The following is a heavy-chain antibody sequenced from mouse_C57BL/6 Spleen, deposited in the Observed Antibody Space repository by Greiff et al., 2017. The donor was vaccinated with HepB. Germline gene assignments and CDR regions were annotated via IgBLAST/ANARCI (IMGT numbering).Heavy chain of an antibody. Sequence: VQLQQSGPELVKPGASVKISCKASGYAFSSSWMNWVKQRPGKGLEWIGRIYPGDGDTNYNGKFKGKATVTADKSSSTAYMQLSSLTSEDSAVYFCAGGAPYYFDYWGQGTTLTVSS. CDR2: IYPGDGDT. CDR1: GYAFSSSW. V-gene: IGHV1-82*01. CDR3: AGGAPYYFDY. J-gene: IGHJ2*01.